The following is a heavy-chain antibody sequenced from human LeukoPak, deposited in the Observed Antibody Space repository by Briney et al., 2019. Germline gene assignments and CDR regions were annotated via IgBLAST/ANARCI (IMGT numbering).Heavy chain of an antibody. J-gene: IGHJ4*02. D-gene: IGHD4-17*01. Sequence: GESLKISCKGSEYSFANYWIGWVRQMPGKGLEWMGIIYPGDSDTRYSPSFQGQVTISADKSISTAYLQWSSLKASDTAMYYCARLPYGDYEGVGYWGQGTLVTVSS. CDR2: IYPGDSDT. CDR1: EYSFANYW. CDR3: ARLPYGDYEGVGY. V-gene: IGHV5-51*01.